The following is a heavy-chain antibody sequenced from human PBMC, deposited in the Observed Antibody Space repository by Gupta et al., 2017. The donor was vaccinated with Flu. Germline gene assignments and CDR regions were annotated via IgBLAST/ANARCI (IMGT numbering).Heavy chain of an antibody. CDR3: TKDFFQGTIYLFDF. D-gene: IGHD2-2*01. Sequence: RQGPGKGLEWIAVISRNSGTRGYADSVKGRFTISRDYAKNSLYLQMDSQRPEDTAFYYCTKDFFQGTIYLFDFWGQGALVTVSP. CDR2: ISRNSGTR. V-gene: IGHV3-9*01. J-gene: IGHJ4*02.